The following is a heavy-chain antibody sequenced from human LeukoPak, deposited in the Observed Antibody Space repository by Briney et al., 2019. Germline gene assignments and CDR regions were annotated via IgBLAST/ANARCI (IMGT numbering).Heavy chain of an antibody. D-gene: IGHD2-2*01. V-gene: IGHV4-34*01. CDR2: INARGDT. J-gene: IGHJ5*02. Sequence: SETLSLTCAVYGWSFNDYYWNWVRQPPGKGLEWIGEINARGDTNYNPSLKSRVTISVDWSKNQFSLTLTSMIAADTAIYYCARGQVPAARGYNWFDPWGQGTLVTVSS. CDR1: GWSFNDYY. CDR3: ARGQVPAARGYNWFDP.